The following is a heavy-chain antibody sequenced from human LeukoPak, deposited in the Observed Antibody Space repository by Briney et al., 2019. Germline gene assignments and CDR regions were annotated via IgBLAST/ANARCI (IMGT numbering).Heavy chain of an antibody. CDR3: ARGFSPVWFGEGWFDP. Sequence: VASVTVSCKASGYTFTSYGISWVRQAPGQGLAWMGWISAYNGNTNYAQKLQGRVTMTTDTSTSTAYMELRSLRSDDTAVYYCARGFSPVWFGEGWFDPWGQGTLVTVSS. D-gene: IGHD3-10*01. V-gene: IGHV1-18*01. CDR1: GYTFTSYG. J-gene: IGHJ5*02. CDR2: ISAYNGNT.